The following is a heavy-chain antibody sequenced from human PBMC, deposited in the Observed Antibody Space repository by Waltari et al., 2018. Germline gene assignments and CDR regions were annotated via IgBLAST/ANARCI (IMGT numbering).Heavy chain of an antibody. J-gene: IGHJ4*02. CDR1: GFPFRQFA. V-gene: IGHV3-23*01. Sequence: EVQLLESGGDLIEPGGSLRLSCAASGFPFRQFAMTWVRQAPGKRLEWVSSISGSGGTSYYTDSVTGRFTVSRDNSDNTLYLQMNNLRADDTGIYYCAKDRGSGRIFFDSWGRGTLVVVSS. CDR2: ISGSGGTS. CDR3: AKDRGSGRIFFDS. D-gene: IGHD3-10*01.